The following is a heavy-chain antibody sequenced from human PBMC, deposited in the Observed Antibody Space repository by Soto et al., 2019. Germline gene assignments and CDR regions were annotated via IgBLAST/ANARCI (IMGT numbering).Heavy chain of an antibody. CDR2: ISGSGGST. J-gene: IGHJ4*02. Sequence: EVQLLESGGGLVQPGGSLRLSCAASGFTFSSYAMSWVRQAPGKGLEWVSAISGSGGSTYYADSVKGRFTISRDNSKNTLYLQMNSLRAEDTAVYYCASSYSYGSLSFDYWGQGTLVTVSS. V-gene: IGHV3-23*01. CDR3: ASSYSYGSLSFDY. CDR1: GFTFSSYA. D-gene: IGHD5-18*01.